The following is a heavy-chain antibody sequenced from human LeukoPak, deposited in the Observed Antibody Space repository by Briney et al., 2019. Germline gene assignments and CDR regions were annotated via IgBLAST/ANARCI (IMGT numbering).Heavy chain of an antibody. CDR2: IYSGGST. CDR3: AGGYCSGGSCIDAFDI. CDR1: SFTVSSNH. J-gene: IGHJ3*02. D-gene: IGHD2-15*01. V-gene: IGHV3-66*01. Sequence: PGGSLRLSCAASSFTVSSNHMSWVRQAPGKGLEWVSVIYSGGSTYYADSVKGRFTISRDNSKNTLYLQMNSLRAEDTAVYYCAGGYCSGGSCIDAFDIWGQGTMVTVSS.